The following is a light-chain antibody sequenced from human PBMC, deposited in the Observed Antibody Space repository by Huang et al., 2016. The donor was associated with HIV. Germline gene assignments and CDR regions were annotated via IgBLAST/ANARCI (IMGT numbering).Light chain of an antibody. CDR1: QSVSSSY. Sequence: EIVLTQSPGTLSLSPGERATLSCRASQSVSSSYLAWYQQKPGQAPRLLSYGPSNRAPGIPDRFSGCWSVTDVTLTTSRLEPEDFAVYYCQQYGSSPLSFGPGTKVDIK. CDR2: GPS. CDR3: QQYGSSPLS. V-gene: IGKV3-20*01. J-gene: IGKJ3*01.